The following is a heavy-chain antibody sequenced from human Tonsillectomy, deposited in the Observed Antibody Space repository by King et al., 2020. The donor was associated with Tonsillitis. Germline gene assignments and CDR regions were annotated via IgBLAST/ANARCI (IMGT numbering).Heavy chain of an antibody. D-gene: IGHD3-3*01. J-gene: IGHJ4*02. Sequence: VQLQESGPGLLKPSETLSLTCTVSGRSISSYYWSWIRQPPGKGLELIGCSYYNGSTNSNRSLKSRVTISVDTSKNQISLKLSSVTAADTALYYCAAQTYYDFWSGYNFDYWGQGTLVTVSS. CDR1: GRSISSYY. V-gene: IGHV4-59*01. CDR2: SYYNGST. CDR3: AAQTYYDFWSGYNFDY.